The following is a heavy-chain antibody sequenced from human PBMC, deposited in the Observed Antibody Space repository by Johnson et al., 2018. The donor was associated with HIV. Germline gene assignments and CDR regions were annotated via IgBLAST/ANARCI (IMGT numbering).Heavy chain of an antibody. CDR3: ARSKDCSVGTCPDAFDI. Sequence: VQLVESGGGAVQPGGSLRLSCAASGFSFSAYGMHWVRQAPGQGLEWVSAISGSGGSTYYIDSVKGRFTISRDNSKNTLYIQMNSLRAEDTAVYYCARSKDCSVGTCPDAFDIWGQGTMVTVSS. CDR2: ISGSGGST. D-gene: IGHD2-15*01. CDR1: GFSFSAYG. J-gene: IGHJ3*02. V-gene: IGHV3-23*04.